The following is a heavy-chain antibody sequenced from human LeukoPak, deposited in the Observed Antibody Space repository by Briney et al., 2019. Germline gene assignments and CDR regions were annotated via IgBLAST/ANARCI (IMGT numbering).Heavy chain of an antibody. CDR2: IYYSGST. D-gene: IGHD1-26*01. CDR3: ARDMGGKARDAFDI. CDR1: GGSISSGGYY. J-gene: IGHJ3*02. V-gene: IGHV4-31*03. Sequence: SETLSLTCTVSGGSISSGGYYWSWIRQHPGKGLEWIGYIYYSGSTYYNPSLKSRVTISVDTSKNQFSLKLSSVTAADTAVYYCARDMGGKARDAFDIWGQGTMVTVSS.